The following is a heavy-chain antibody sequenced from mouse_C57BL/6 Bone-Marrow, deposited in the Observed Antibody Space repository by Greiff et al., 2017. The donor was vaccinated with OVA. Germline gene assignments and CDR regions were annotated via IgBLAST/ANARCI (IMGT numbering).Heavy chain of an antibody. J-gene: IGHJ1*03. D-gene: IGHD2-3*01. CDR1: GFTFSDYY. CDR2: INYDGSST. V-gene: IGHV5-16*01. CDR3: ARVYDGYYVSHWYFDV. Sequence: EVNVVESEGGLVQPGSSMKLSCTASGFTFSDYYMAWVRQVPEKGLEWVANINYDGSSTYYLDSLKSRFIISRDNAKNILYLQMSSLKSEDTATYYCARVYDGYYVSHWYFDVWGTGTTVTVSS.